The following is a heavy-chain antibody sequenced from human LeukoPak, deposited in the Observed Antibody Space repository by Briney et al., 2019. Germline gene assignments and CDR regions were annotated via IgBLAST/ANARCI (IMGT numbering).Heavy chain of an antibody. D-gene: IGHD3-22*01. CDR1: GESFSGYS. J-gene: IGHJ4*02. V-gene: IGHV4-34*01. CDR2: INQRRNT. Sequence: PSETLSLTCVVYGESFSGYSWSWIRQPPGKGLEWIGEINQRRNTNYNPSLKSRVTISVDTSKNQFSLKLSSVTAADTAVYYCASTSSGYYLTNFDYWGQGTLVTVSS. CDR3: ASTSSGYYLTNFDY.